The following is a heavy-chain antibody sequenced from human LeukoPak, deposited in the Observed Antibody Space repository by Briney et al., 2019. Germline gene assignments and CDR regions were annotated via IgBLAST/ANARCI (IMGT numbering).Heavy chain of an antibody. CDR2: MNPNGGNT. CDR1: GYTFTSYD. V-gene: IGHV1-8*01. D-gene: IGHD4-17*01. J-gene: IGHJ4*02. CDR3: ARGGSLRDGDNGIDY. Sequence: ASVKVSCKASGYTFTSYDINWVRQATGQGLERMGWMNPNGGNTGYAQKFQGRVTMTRNTSISTAYMELSSLRSEDTAVYYCARGGSLRDGDNGIDYWGQGTLVTVSS.